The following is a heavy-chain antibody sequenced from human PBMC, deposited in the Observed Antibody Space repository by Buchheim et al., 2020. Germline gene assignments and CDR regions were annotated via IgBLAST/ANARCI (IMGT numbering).Heavy chain of an antibody. CDR2: ISYDGSNK. CDR3: ASSTYCGGDCYYYYYYGMDV. Sequence: QVQLVESGGGVVQPGRSLRLSCAASGFTFSSYAMHWVRQAPGKGLEWVAVISYDGSNKYYADSVKGRFTISRDNSKNTLYLQMNSLRAEDTAVYYCASSTYCGGDCYYYYYYGMDVWGQGTT. V-gene: IGHV3-30-3*01. D-gene: IGHD2-21*01. J-gene: IGHJ6*02. CDR1: GFTFSSYA.